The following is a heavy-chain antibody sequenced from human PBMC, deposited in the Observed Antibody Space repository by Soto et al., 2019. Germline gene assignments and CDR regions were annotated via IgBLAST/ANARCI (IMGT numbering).Heavy chain of an antibody. V-gene: IGHV4-31*03. J-gene: IGHJ4*02. D-gene: IGHD3-22*01. Sequence: TLSLTCTVSGGFISSGGYYWSLIRQHPGKGLEWIGYIYYSGNTYYNPSLKSRVTISEDTSKNQFSLKLSSVTAADTAVYYCARATYYYESSGYSDRVLDYWGQGTLVTVSS. CDR1: GGFISSGGYY. CDR2: IYYSGNT. CDR3: ARATYYYESSGYSDRVLDY.